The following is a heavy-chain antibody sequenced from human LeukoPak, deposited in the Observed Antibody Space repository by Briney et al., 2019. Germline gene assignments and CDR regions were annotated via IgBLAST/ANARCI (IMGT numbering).Heavy chain of an antibody. CDR1: GGTFSSDA. CDR3: ATGPAAMHYYYYGMDV. V-gene: IGHV1-69*01. Sequence: SVKVSCKASGGTFSSDAISWVRQAPGQGLEWMGGIIPIFGTANYAQKFQGRVTITADESTSTAYMELSSLRSEDTAVYYCATGPAAMHYYYYGMDVWGQGTTVTVSS. D-gene: IGHD2-2*01. J-gene: IGHJ6*02. CDR2: IIPIFGTA.